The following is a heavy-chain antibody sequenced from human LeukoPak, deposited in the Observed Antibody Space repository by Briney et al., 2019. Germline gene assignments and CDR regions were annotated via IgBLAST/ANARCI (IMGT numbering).Heavy chain of an antibody. D-gene: IGHD4-17*01. J-gene: IGHJ6*02. V-gene: IGHV4-31*03. CDR3: ARDYGRAYYYHGMDV. CDR1: GGSISSGGYY. CDR2: IYYSGST. Sequence: SQTLSLTCTVSGGSISSGGYYWSWIRQHPGKGLEWIGYIYYSGSTYYNPSLKSRVTISVDTSKNQFSLKLSFVTAADTAVYYCARDYGRAYYYHGMDVWGQGTTVTVSS.